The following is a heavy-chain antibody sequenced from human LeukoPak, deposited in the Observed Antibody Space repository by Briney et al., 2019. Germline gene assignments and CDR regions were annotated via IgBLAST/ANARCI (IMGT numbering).Heavy chain of an antibody. J-gene: IGHJ4*02. Sequence: SGGSLRLSCAASGFTFSSYAMSWVRQAPGKGLEWVSAISGSGGSTYYADSVKGRFTISRDNAKNSLYLQMNSLRAEDTAVYYCARDRGDIVVVPAAMDYWGQGTLVTVSS. CDR2: ISGSGGST. D-gene: IGHD2-2*01. CDR3: ARDRGDIVVVPAAMDY. CDR1: GFTFSSYA. V-gene: IGHV3-23*01.